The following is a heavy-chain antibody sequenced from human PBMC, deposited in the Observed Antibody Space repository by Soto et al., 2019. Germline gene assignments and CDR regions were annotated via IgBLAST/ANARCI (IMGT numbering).Heavy chain of an antibody. CDR2: ISYDGSNK. CDR1: GFTFSSYG. D-gene: IGHD6-19*01. V-gene: IGHV3-30*18. J-gene: IGHJ4*02. CDR3: ANEAVRGY. Sequence: QVQLVESGGGVVQPGRSLRLSCAASGFTFSSYGMHWVRQAPGKGLEWVAVISYDGSNKYYADSVKGRFTISRDNSKNTLYLQMNSLGAEDTAVYYCANEAVRGYWGQGTLVTVSS.